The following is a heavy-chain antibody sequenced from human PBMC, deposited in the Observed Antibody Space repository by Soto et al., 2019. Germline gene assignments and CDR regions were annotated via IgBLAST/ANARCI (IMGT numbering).Heavy chain of an antibody. CDR1: GGSISSYY. V-gene: IGHV4-59*01. Sequence: SETLSLTCTVSGGSISSYYWSWIRQPPGKGLEWIGYIYYSGSTNYNPSLKSRVTISVDTSKNQFSLKLSSVTAADTAVYYCARWNYYDSSGYYSNYYYYYGMDVWGQGTTVTVSS. CDR3: ARWNYYDSSGYYSNYYYYYGMDV. J-gene: IGHJ6*02. CDR2: IYYSGST. D-gene: IGHD3-22*01.